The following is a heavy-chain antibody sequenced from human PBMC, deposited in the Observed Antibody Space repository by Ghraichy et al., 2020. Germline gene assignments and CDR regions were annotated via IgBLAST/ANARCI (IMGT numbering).Heavy chain of an antibody. CDR2: INHSGST. CDR3: ARGLGGITLVRGVIPFDP. D-gene: IGHD3-10*01. J-gene: IGHJ5*02. Sequence: SETLSLTCAVYGGSFSGYYWSWIRQPPGKGLEWIGEINHSGSTYYNPSLKSRVTISVDTSKNQFSLKLSSVTAADTAVYYCARGLGGITLVRGVIPFDPWGQGTLVTVSS. CDR1: GGSFSGYY. V-gene: IGHV4-34*01.